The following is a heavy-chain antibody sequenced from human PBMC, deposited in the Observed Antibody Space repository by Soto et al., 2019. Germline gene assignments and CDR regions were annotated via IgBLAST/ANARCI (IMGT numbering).Heavy chain of an antibody. D-gene: IGHD1-1*01. Sequence: GESLKISCAASGFTFRDHAMHWVRQAPGKGREWLAIIWNDGSNKFYAGSVQGRFTISRDNSKNTVYLQMNTLSAEDTAVYYCARALFPDVEIYAMDVWGQGTTVTVSS. CDR1: GFTFRDHA. J-gene: IGHJ6*02. CDR3: ARALFPDVEIYAMDV. CDR2: IWNDGSNK. V-gene: IGHV3-33*01.